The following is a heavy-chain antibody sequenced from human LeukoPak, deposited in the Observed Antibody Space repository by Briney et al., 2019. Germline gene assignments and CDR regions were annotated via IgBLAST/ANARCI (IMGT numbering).Heavy chain of an antibody. CDR3: ARDSGGNYHDY. J-gene: IGHJ4*02. D-gene: IGHD4-23*01. Sequence: PSETLSLTCAVYGGSFSGYYWSWIRQPPGKGLEWIGEINHSGSTNYNPSLKSRVTISVDKSKNQFSLKLNSVTAADTAVYYCARDSGGNYHDYWGQGILATVSS. V-gene: IGHV4-34*01. CDR1: GGSFSGYY. CDR2: INHSGST.